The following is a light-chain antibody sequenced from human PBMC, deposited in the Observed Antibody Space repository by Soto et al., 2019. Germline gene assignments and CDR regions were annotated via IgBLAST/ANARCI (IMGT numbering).Light chain of an antibody. CDR1: QSVSSSY. J-gene: IGKJ1*01. CDR3: QQYGSSPWT. V-gene: IGKV3-20*01. Sequence: EIVFTQSPGTLSLSTGERATLSCRASQSVSSSYLAWYQQKPGQAPRLLIYGASSRATGIPDRFSGSGSGTDFTLTISRLEPEDFAVYYCQQYGSSPWTFGQGTKVDI. CDR2: GAS.